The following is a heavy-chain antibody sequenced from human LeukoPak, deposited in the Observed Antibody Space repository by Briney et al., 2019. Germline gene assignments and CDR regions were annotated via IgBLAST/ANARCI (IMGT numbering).Heavy chain of an antibody. Sequence: PGGSLRLSCAASGFTFSDYDMNWVRQAPGKGLEWVSYISTSGSTVYYADSVKGRFTISRDNAKDSLYLQMNSLGAEDTAVYYCAKRQGYYYMDVWGKGTTVTVSS. J-gene: IGHJ6*03. V-gene: IGHV3-48*04. CDR3: AKRQGYYYMDV. CDR1: GFTFSDYD. CDR2: ISTSGSTV.